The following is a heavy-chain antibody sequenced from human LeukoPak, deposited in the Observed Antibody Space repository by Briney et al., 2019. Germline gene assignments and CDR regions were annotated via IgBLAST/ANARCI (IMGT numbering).Heavy chain of an antibody. CDR1: GFTFSDYY. D-gene: IGHD4-17*01. V-gene: IGHV3-11*06. Sequence: GGSLRLSCAASGFTFSDYYMSWIRQAPGKGLEWVSYISFGSTYTNYADSVKGRFTISRDNAKNSLYLQMNSLRAEDTAVYYCARALLYGAWGQGTLVTVSS. J-gene: IGHJ5*02. CDR3: ARALLYGA. CDR2: ISFGSTYT.